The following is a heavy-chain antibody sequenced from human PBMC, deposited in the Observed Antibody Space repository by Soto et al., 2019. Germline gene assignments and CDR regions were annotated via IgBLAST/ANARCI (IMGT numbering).Heavy chain of an antibody. CDR2: TSSSGSTI. D-gene: IGHD6-25*01. CDR1: GFSFSSYE. J-gene: IGHJ6*02. V-gene: IGHV3-48*03. CDR3: ARGVAAYDSGMDV. Sequence: EVQLVESGGGLVQPGGSLRRSCAASGFSFSSYEMNWVRQAPGKGLEWVSDTSSSGSTIYYADSVKGRFTISRDNAKNSLYLQMNSLRAEDTAVYHCARGVAAYDSGMDVWGQGTTVIFAS.